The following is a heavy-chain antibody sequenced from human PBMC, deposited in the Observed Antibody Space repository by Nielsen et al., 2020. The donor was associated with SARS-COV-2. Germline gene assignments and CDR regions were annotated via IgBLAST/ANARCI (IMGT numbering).Heavy chain of an antibody. J-gene: IGHJ4*02. D-gene: IGHD2-2*01. Sequence: GESLKISCAASGFTFSSYSMNWVRQAPGKGLEWVSYISSSSSTIYYADSVKGRFTISRDNAENSLYLHMHSLRAEDTAVYYCARVILGTSCCSEDWGQGTLVTVSP. CDR3: ARVILGTSCCSED. CDR2: ISSSSSTI. V-gene: IGHV3-48*04. CDR1: GFTFSSYS.